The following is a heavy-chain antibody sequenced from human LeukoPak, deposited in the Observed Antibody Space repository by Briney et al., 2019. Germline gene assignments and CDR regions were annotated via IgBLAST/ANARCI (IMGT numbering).Heavy chain of an antibody. CDR1: GFTFSTYA. V-gene: IGHV3-23*01. Sequence: GGSLRLSCAASGFTFSTYAMNWVRDAPGTGLEWVSSIRGIDDTTYYADSVKGRFTISRDDSRRTLYLQMNSLRADDTALYYCAKSFLGFSYGKIDFWGRGTLVTVSS. D-gene: IGHD5-18*01. CDR2: IRGIDDTT. J-gene: IGHJ4*02. CDR3: AKSFLGFSYGKIDF.